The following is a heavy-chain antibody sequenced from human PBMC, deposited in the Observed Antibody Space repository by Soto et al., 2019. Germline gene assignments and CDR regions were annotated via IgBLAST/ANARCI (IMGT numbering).Heavy chain of an antibody. CDR3: ARGLATLPVFAFDS. CDR2: VYWNGDK. J-gene: IGHJ3*01. V-gene: IGHV2-5*01. D-gene: IGHD1-1*01. Sequence: QITVKGSGPTLVKPTQTLTLTCTLSGISLSTSGVGLGWIRQTPGKAPEWLALVYWNGDKHYSPSLKNRLTITKDTSKNQAVLTMTNMDPVDTATYYCARGLATLPVFAFDSWGQGTVVTVSS. CDR1: GISLSTSGVG.